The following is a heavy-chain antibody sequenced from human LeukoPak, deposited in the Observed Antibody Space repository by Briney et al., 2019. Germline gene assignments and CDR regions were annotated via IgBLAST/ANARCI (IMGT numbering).Heavy chain of an antibody. CDR1: GFTFSSYE. CDR3: AREDDSRGYIYGLMGY. V-gene: IGHV3-48*03. D-gene: IGHD3-22*01. Sequence: GGSLRLSCAASGFTFSSYEMNWVRQAPGKGLEWLSYISTSGATVYYADSVKGRFTISRDNAKTSLYLQMNSLRVEDTAVYYCAREDDSRGYIYGLMGYWGQGALVTVSS. J-gene: IGHJ4*02. CDR2: ISTSGATV.